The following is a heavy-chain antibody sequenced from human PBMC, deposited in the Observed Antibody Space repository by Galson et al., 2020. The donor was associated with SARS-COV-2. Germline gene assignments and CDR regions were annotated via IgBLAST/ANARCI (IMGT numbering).Heavy chain of an antibody. J-gene: IGHJ4*02. CDR2: IYYSGST. V-gene: IGHV4-31*03. CDR1: GGSISSGGYY. Sequence: SSETLSLTCTVSGGSISSGGYYWSWNRQHPGKGLEWFVYIYYSGSTYSNPSLKSRVTISVATSKNQFSLKLSSVTAADTAVYYCARGLRYFDWSRRSGLTAYYFDYWGQGTLVTVSS. CDR3: ARGLRYFDWSRRSGLTAYYFDY. D-gene: IGHD3-9*01.